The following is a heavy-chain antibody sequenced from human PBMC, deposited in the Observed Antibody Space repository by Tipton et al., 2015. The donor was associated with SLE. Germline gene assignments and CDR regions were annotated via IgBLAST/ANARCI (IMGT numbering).Heavy chain of an antibody. CDR1: GGSFSGYY. J-gene: IGHJ4*02. V-gene: IGHV4-34*01. CDR3: ARAPKGEQWLGYFDY. Sequence: TLPLTCAVYGGSFSGYYWSWIRQPPGKGLEWIGEINHSGSTNYNPSLKSRVTISVDTSKNQFSLKLSSVTAADTAVYYCARAPKGEQWLGYFDYWGQGTLVTVSS. D-gene: IGHD6-19*01. CDR2: INHSGST.